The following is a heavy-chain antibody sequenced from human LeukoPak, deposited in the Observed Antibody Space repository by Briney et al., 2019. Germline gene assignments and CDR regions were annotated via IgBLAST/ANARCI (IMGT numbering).Heavy chain of an antibody. V-gene: IGHV4-34*01. CDR3: ARGVAVATTPMDY. J-gene: IGHJ4*02. D-gene: IGHD6-19*01. CDR2: INHSGST. Sequence: PSETLSLTCAVYGGSFSGYYWSWIRQPPGKGLEWIGEINHSGSTNYNPSLKSRVTISVDTSKNQFSLKLSSVTAADTAVYYCARGVAVATTPMDYWGQGTLVTVSS. CDR1: GGSFSGYY.